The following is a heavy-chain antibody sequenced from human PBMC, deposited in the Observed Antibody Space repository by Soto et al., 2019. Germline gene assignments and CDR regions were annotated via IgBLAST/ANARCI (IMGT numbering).Heavy chain of an antibody. Sequence: GGSLRLSCAASGFTFGDYYMSWIRQAPGKGLEWVSYISSRGSSIYYADSVKGRFTISRDNAKKSLYLQMNSLRAEDTAVYYCASLAGSSGWSPTSQNLYYYYYGMDVWGQGTTVTVSS. CDR3: ASLAGSSGWSPTSQNLYYYYYGMDV. J-gene: IGHJ6*02. CDR2: ISSRGSSI. CDR1: GFTFGDYY. V-gene: IGHV3-11*01. D-gene: IGHD6-13*01.